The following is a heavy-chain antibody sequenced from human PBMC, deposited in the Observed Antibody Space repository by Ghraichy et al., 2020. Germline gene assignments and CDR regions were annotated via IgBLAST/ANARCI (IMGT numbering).Heavy chain of an antibody. V-gene: IGHV3-48*01. CDR2: FNRGGFPI. CDR1: GFTFSSFT. Sequence: GGSLRLSCAASGFTFSSFTMNWVRQAPGKGLEWVSHFNRGGFPIHYADSVKGRFIVSRDDAKNSVYLQMNNLRVEDTAVYYCARPGTGLWGAFDVWGRGTKVTVSS. J-gene: IGHJ3*01. D-gene: IGHD4/OR15-4a*01. CDR3: ARPGTGLWGAFDV.